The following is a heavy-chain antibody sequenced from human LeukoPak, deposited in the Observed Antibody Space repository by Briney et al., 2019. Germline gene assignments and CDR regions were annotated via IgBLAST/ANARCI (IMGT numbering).Heavy chain of an antibody. D-gene: IGHD5-24*01. V-gene: IGHV4-59*01. CDR2: IYYSGST. CDR3: AREDGYNYHAFDI. CDR1: DGSFSNYY. J-gene: IGHJ3*02. Sequence: SETLSLTCAVYDGSFSNYYCSWIRQPPGKGLEWIGYIYYSGSTNYNPSLKSRVTISVDTSKNQFSLKLSSVTAADTAVYYCAREDGYNYHAFDIWGQGTMVTVSS.